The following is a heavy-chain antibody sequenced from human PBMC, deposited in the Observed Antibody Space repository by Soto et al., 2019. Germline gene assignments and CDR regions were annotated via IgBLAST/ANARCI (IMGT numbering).Heavy chain of an antibody. CDR2: IYYSGST. Sequence: TSETLSLTCTVSGGSISSSSYYWGWIRQPPGKGLEWIGSIYYSGSTYYNPSLKSRVTISVDTSKNKFSLKLSSVTAADTAVYYCARCYSNYEWWFDPWGQGTLVTVSS. V-gene: IGHV4-39*01. J-gene: IGHJ5*02. CDR3: ARCYSNYEWWFDP. CDR1: GGSISSSSYY. D-gene: IGHD4-4*01.